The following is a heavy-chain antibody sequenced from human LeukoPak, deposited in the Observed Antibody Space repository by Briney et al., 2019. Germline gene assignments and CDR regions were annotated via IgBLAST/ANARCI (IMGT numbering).Heavy chain of an antibody. V-gene: IGHV4-59*08. CDR1: GGSISSYY. Sequence: SETLSLTCTVSGGSISSYYWSWIRQPPGKGLEWIGYIYYSGSTNYNPSLKSRVTISVDTSKNQFSLKRSSVTAADTAVYYCARHGALNGYNPFDYWGQGTLVTVSS. D-gene: IGHD5-24*01. J-gene: IGHJ4*02. CDR3: ARHGALNGYNPFDY. CDR2: IYYSGST.